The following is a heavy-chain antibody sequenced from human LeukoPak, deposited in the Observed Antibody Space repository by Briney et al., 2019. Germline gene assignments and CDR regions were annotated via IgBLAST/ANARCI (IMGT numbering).Heavy chain of an antibody. CDR3: ASGLPGGARHFDY. CDR1: GGTFSSYA. J-gene: IGHJ4*02. Sequence: SVKVSCKASGGTFSSYAISWVRQAPGQGLAWMGRIIPIFGIANYAQKFQGRVTLTADKSTSTAYIELSSLRSEDTAVYYCASGLPGGARHFDYWGQGTLVTVSS. D-gene: IGHD3-16*01. CDR2: IIPIFGIA. V-gene: IGHV1-69*04.